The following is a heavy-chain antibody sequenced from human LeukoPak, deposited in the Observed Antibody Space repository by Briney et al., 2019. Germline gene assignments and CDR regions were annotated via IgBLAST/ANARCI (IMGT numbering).Heavy chain of an antibody. J-gene: IGHJ5*02. CDR1: GGSISSGSYY. V-gene: IGHV4-61*02. D-gene: IGHD2-15*01. CDR3: ARVVVPGWFGP. CDR2: IYTSGST. Sequence: PSETLSLTCTVSGGSISSGSYYWSWIRQPAGKGLEWIGRIYTSGSTNYNPSLKSRVTISVDTSKNQFSLKLSSVTAADTAVYYCARVVVPGWFGPWGQGNLVTVSS.